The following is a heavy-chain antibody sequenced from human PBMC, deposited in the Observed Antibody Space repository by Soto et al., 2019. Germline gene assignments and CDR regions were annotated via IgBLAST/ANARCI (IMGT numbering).Heavy chain of an antibody. V-gene: IGHV4-30-4*01. D-gene: IGHD6-6*01. CDR3: ARSSRKIAARSPDY. Sequence: SETLSLTCTVSGGSISSGDYYWSWIRQPPGKGLEWIGYIYYSGSTYYNPSLKSRVTISVDTSKNQFSLKLSSVTAADTAVYYCARSSRKIAARSPDYWGQGTLVTVSS. CDR1: GGSISSGDYY. CDR2: IYYSGST. J-gene: IGHJ4*02.